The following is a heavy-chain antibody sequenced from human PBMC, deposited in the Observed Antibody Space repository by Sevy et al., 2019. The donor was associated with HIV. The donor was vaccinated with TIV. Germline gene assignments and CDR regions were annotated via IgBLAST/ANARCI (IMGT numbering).Heavy chain of an antibody. CDR2: IYYSGST. V-gene: IGHV4-39*01. D-gene: IGHD6-13*01. J-gene: IGHJ4*02. Sequence: SETLSLTCTVSGGSISSGSYYWGWIRHPPGKGLEWIGSIYYSGSTYYNPSLKSRVTISVDTSKNQFSLKLSSVTAADTAVYYCARHSADPTIIAAAALDYWGQGTLVTVSS. CDR1: GGSISSGSYY. CDR3: ARHSADPTIIAAAALDY.